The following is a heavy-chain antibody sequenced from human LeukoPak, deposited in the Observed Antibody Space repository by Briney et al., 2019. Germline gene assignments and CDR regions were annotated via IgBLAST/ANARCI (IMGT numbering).Heavy chain of an antibody. CDR1: GFTFNMYT. D-gene: IGHD1-26*01. CDR2: ISSSGSTI. Sequence: GGSLRLSCAASGFTFNMYTMNWVRQAPGKGLEWVSYISSSGSTIYYADSVKGRFTISRDNAKNSLYLQMNSLRAEDTAVYYCARGGSYLSAFDIWGQGTMVTVSS. V-gene: IGHV3-48*04. J-gene: IGHJ3*02. CDR3: ARGGSYLSAFDI.